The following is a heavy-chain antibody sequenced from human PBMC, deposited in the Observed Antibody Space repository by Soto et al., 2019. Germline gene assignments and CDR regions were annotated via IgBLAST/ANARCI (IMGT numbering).Heavy chain of an antibody. CDR2: ISRSSSTK. CDR1: GSPSGGLG. V-gene: IGHV3-48*01. Sequence: EVQLVESGGGLVQPGGSWDFSWAAPGSPSGGLGRTWSGRPPGRGLEWVSYISRSSSTKYYADSVKGRFTISRDNAKNSLYLQMNSLRAEDTAVYYCARDDAAGWFDPWGQGTLVTVSS. J-gene: IGHJ5*02. D-gene: IGHD3-10*01. CDR3: ARDDAAGWFDP.